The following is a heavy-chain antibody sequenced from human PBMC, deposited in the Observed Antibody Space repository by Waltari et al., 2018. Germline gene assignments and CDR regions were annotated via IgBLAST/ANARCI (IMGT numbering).Heavy chain of an antibody. CDR1: GGSFSGYY. CDR2: INHSGST. V-gene: IGHV4-34*01. CDR3: ARGRGYYDFWSGPY. Sequence: QVQLQQWGAGLLKPSETLSLTCAVYGGSFSGYYWSWIRQPPGKGLEWIGEINHSGSTNYNPSLKSRVTISVDTSKNQFSLKLSSVTAADTAVYYCARGRGYYDFWSGPYWGQGTLVTVSS. J-gene: IGHJ4*02. D-gene: IGHD3-3*01.